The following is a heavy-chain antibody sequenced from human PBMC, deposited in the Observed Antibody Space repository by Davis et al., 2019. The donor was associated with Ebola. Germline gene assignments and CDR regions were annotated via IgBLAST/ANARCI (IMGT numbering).Heavy chain of an antibody. J-gene: IGHJ4*02. Sequence: ASVKVSCKTSGYTFSHYFINWVRQAPGQGLEWMGWINTNTGNPTYAQGFTGRFVFSLDTSVSTAYLQIWSLEAEDTAVYFCARGRFDLIRFPLDYWGQGALVTVSS. CDR2: INTNTGNP. CDR3: ARGRFDLIRFPLDY. V-gene: IGHV7-4-1*01. CDR1: GYTFSHYF. D-gene: IGHD3-16*01.